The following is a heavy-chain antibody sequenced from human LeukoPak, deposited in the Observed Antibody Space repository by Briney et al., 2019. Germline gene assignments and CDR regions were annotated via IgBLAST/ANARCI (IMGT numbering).Heavy chain of an antibody. Sequence: SHTLALTCTVSGGSISSGDYYWSWIREPPGKGLEWIGYIYYSGSTYYNPSLKSRVTISVDTSKNQFSLKLSSVTAADTAVYYCASAYYYGSGSYLYWGQGTLVTVSS. D-gene: IGHD3-10*01. CDR3: ASAYYYGSGSYLY. CDR1: GGSISSGDYY. CDR2: IYYSGST. J-gene: IGHJ4*02. V-gene: IGHV4-30-4*01.